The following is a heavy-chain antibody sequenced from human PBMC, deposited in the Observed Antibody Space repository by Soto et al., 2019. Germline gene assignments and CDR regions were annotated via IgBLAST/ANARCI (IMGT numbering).Heavy chain of an antibody. CDR2: FIPMFNRP. V-gene: IGHV1-69*01. CDR1: GGTFSSYA. CDR3: ASCQFHPVSNDYYALDV. J-gene: IGHJ6*02. Sequence: QVPLVQSGAEVKKPGSSVKVSCKASGGTFSSYAISWVRQAPGQGLEWMGGFIPMFNRPHSARKFQGRVTITADESTSTAYMDLSSLRSEDTAVYYFASCQFHPVSNDYYALDVWGQGTTVTVSS.